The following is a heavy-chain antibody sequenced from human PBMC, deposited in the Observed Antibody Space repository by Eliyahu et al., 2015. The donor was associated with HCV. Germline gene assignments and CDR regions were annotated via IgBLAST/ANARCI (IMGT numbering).Heavy chain of an antibody. V-gene: IGHV4-31*03. Sequence: QVQLQESGPGLVKPSQTLSLTCSVSGDSISSGGSYWNWXRQHPEKGLEWIGYIYYTGSTYYNPFLKSRVTISVDTSKNQFSLKLSSVTAADTAVYYCARGYCSGGSCHNWFDPWGQGTLVTVSS. CDR2: IYYTGST. D-gene: IGHD2-15*01. CDR1: GDSISSGGSY. CDR3: ARGYCSGGSCHNWFDP. J-gene: IGHJ5*02.